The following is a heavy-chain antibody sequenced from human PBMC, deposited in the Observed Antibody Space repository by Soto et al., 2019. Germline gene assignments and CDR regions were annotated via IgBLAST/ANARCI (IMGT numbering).Heavy chain of an antibody. D-gene: IGHD3-22*01. Sequence: QVQLQESGPGLVKPSETLSLTCTVSGGSITTYYWSWIRQPPGKGLEWVGHIYYSGSTNYNPSLKSRVTISIDTSENRLSLKLSSVTAADTAVYYCARDSYYPDGSGYFEDDFDYWGQGTLVTVSS. J-gene: IGHJ4*02. CDR3: ARDSYYPDGSGYFEDDFDY. CDR2: IYYSGST. V-gene: IGHV4-59*01. CDR1: GGSITTYY.